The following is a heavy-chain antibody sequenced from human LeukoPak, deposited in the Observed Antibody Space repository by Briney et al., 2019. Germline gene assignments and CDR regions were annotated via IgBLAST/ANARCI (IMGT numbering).Heavy chain of an antibody. Sequence: ASVKVSRKASVYTYTSYGISWVRQAPGQGLEWMGWISAYNGNRNYAQKLQGRVTMTTDTSTSTAYMELSRLRSDDTAVYYCARDKEAGNPSHGPGKYYYYYMDVWGKGTTVTVSS. V-gene: IGHV1-18*01. D-gene: IGHD3-10*01. CDR2: ISAYNGNR. J-gene: IGHJ6*03. CDR1: VYTYTSYG. CDR3: ARDKEAGNPSHGPGKYYYYYMDV.